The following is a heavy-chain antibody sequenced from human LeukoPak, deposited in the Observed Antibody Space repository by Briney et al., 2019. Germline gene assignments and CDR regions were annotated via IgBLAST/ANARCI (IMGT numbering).Heavy chain of an antibody. CDR3: AAGAGWLIDW. CDR1: GFTFSSYW. V-gene: IGHV3-7*01. Sequence: GGSLRLSCAASGFTFSSYWMSWVRQAPGKGMEWVAIIEKDGSEILYVDSVKGRFTISRDNAKNSLYLQMNSLRAEDTAVYYCAAGAGWLIDWWGQGTLVTVSS. J-gene: IGHJ4*02. D-gene: IGHD6-19*01. CDR2: IEKDGSEI.